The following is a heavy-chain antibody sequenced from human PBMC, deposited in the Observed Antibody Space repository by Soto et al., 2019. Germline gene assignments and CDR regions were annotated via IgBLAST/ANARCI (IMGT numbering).Heavy chain of an antibody. Sequence: SETLSLTCAVYGGSFSGYYWSWIRQPPGKGLEWIGEINHSGSTNYNPSLKSRVTISVDTSKNQFSLKLSTVTAADTAVYYCATGIRRSGSHYNPFNYYYGMDVWGQGTTVTVSS. CDR3: ATGIRRSGSHYNPFNYYYGMDV. CDR1: GGSFSGYY. V-gene: IGHV4-34*01. J-gene: IGHJ6*02. D-gene: IGHD3-10*01. CDR2: INHSGST.